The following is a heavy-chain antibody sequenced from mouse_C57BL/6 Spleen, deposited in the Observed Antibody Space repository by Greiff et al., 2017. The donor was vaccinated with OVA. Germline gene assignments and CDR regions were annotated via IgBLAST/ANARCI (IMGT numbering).Heavy chain of an antibody. V-gene: IGHV1-50*01. Sequence: QVQLQQPGAELVKPGASVKLSCKASGYTFTSYWMQWVKQRPGQGLEWIGEIDPSDSYTNYNQKFKGKATLTVDTSSSTAYILLSSLTSEDSAVYYCASYYGFAYWGQGTLVTVSA. CDR2: IDPSDSYT. D-gene: IGHD1-1*01. CDR1: GYTFTSYW. CDR3: ASYYGFAY. J-gene: IGHJ3*01.